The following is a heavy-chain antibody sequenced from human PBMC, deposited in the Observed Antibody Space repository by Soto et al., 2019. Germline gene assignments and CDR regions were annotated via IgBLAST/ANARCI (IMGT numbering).Heavy chain of an antibody. D-gene: IGHD2-2*01. V-gene: IGHV1-3*01. CDR3: GRDGDCSSTSCYGGRGYYYYYYYMDV. CDR2: INAGNGNT. J-gene: IGHJ6*03. CDR1: GYTFTSYA. Sequence: ASVKVSCKASGYTFTSYAMHWVRQAPGQRLEWMGWINAGNGNTKYSQKFQGRVTITRDTSASTAYMELSSLRSEDTAVYYCGRDGDCSSTSCYGGRGYYYYYYYMDVWGKGTTVTVSS.